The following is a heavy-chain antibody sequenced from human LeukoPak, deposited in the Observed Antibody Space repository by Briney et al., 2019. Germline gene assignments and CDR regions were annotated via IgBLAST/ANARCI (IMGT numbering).Heavy chain of an antibody. CDR3: AKYSSGWYGEYYFDY. D-gene: IGHD6-19*01. Sequence: GGSLRLSCAASGFTFSSYAMSWVRQAPGKGLEWVSAISGSGGSTYYADSVKGRFTISRDNSKNTLYLQMNSLRAEDTAVYYCAKYSSGWYGEYYFDYWGQGTLVTVSS. CDR1: GFTFSSYA. CDR2: ISGSGGST. V-gene: IGHV3-23*01. J-gene: IGHJ4*02.